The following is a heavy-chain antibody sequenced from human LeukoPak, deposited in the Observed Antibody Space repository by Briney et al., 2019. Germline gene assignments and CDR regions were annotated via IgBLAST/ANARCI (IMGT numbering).Heavy chain of an antibody. CDR3: ARDRGYYDSSGYVY. V-gene: IGHV3-66*01. CDR1: GFTVSSNY. D-gene: IGHD3-22*01. Sequence: PGGSLRLSCAASGFTVSSNYMSWVRQAPGKGLEWVSVIYSGGSTYYADSVKGRFTISRDNSKNTLYLQMNSLRAEDTAVYYCARDRGYYDSSGYVYWGQGTLVTVSS. J-gene: IGHJ4*02. CDR2: IYSGGST.